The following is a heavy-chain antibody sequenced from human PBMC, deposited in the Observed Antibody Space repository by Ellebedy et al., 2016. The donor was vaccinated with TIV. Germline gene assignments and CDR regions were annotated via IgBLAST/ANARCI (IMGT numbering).Heavy chain of an antibody. CDR2: ISSSGVST. J-gene: IGHJ4*02. V-gene: IGHV3-23*01. CDR3: ARGPATIFGVVKPLDY. CDR1: GGSINSYY. D-gene: IGHD3-3*01. Sequence: ETLSLTCTVSGGSINSYYWTWVRQAPGKGLEWVSSISSSGVSTDYADSVRGRVTISRDNSKNTLYLQMNSLRAEDTAVYYCARGPATIFGVVKPLDYWGQGTLVTVFS.